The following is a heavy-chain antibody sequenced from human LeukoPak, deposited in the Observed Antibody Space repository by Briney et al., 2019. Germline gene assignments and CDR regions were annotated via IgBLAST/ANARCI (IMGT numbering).Heavy chain of an antibody. Sequence: SETLSPTCAVYGGSFSGYYWSWIRQPPGKGLEWIGEINHSGSTNYNPSLKSRVTISVDTSKNQFSLKLSSVTAADTAVYYCARSPLDTVFYYYYYYYMDVWGKGTTVTVSS. CDR1: GGSFSGYY. V-gene: IGHV4-34*01. J-gene: IGHJ6*03. CDR2: INHSGST. D-gene: IGHD5-18*01. CDR3: ARSPLDTVFYYYYYYYMDV.